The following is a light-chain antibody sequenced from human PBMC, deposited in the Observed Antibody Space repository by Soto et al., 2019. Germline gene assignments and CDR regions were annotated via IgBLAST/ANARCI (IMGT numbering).Light chain of an antibody. Sequence: DLQMTQSPSSLSASVGDRVTDTCRASQGISTYLAWYQQKPGKVTNILIYAASTLQSGVPSRFSGSGSEKDVTLTISSLQPEEWATDYGQQRYSNPPPVGGGSQVDIK. CDR3: QQRYSNPPP. J-gene: IGKJ4*01. CDR1: QGISTY. V-gene: IGKV1-27*01. CDR2: AAS.